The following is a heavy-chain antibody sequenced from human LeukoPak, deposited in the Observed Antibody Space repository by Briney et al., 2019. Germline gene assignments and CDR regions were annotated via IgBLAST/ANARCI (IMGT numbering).Heavy chain of an antibody. V-gene: IGHV3-74*01. CDR3: ARGYSGTYRVDY. D-gene: IGHD1-26*01. J-gene: IGHJ4*02. CDR2: INTDGTNT. CDR1: GFTFSSYW. Sequence: GGSLKLSCAASGFTFSSYWMHWVRQVPGKGLLWFSRINTDGTNTTYADSVKGRFTMSRDNAKSRLYLQMNSLRAEDTAVYYCARGYSGTYRVDYWGQGTLVTVSS.